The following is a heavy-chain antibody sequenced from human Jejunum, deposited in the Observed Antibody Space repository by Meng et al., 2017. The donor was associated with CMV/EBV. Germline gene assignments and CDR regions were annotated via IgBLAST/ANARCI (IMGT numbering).Heavy chain of an antibody. Sequence: QGHLLQSGVEVKKPGASVKISCKTSGYTFTDHNIGWVRQAPGQGIEWVGWISLGNGQTVYGHKLQGRVTVTTDTSTSTAYMELRSLRSDDTAMYYCARDVWGFDYWGQGTLVTVSS. D-gene: IGHD7-27*01. CDR2: ISLGNGQT. V-gene: IGHV1-18*04. CDR1: GYTFTDHN. CDR3: ARDVWGFDY. J-gene: IGHJ4*02.